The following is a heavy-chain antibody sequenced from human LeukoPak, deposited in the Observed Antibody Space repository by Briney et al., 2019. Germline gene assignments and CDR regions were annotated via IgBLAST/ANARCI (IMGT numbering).Heavy chain of an antibody. Sequence: PGGSLRLSCAASGFTFSNYAMSWVRQAPGKGLEWVSAISGSGGSAYYADSVKGRFTISRDNSKNTLYLQMNRLRAEDTAVYYCAKRSGGSYLYYFDYWGQGTLVTVSS. D-gene: IGHD3-10*01. J-gene: IGHJ4*02. V-gene: IGHV3-23*01. CDR2: ISGSGGSA. CDR3: AKRSGGSYLYYFDY. CDR1: GFTFSNYA.